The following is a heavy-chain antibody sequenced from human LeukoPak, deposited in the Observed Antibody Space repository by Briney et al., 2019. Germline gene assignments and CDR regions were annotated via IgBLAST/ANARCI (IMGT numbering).Heavy chain of an antibody. Sequence: SQTLSLTCTVSGGSISSGSYYWSWIRQPAGKGLEWIGRIYTSGSTNYNPSLKSRVTISVDTSKNQFSLKLSSVTAADTAVYYCARVESSSWYDYWGQGTLVTVSS. CDR2: IYTSGST. V-gene: IGHV4-61*02. D-gene: IGHD6-13*01. J-gene: IGHJ4*02. CDR1: GGSISSGSYY. CDR3: ARVESSSWYDY.